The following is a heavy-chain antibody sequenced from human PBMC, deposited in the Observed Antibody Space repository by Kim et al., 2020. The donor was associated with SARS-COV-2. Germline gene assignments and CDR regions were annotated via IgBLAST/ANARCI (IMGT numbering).Heavy chain of an antibody. J-gene: IGHJ6*02. V-gene: IGHV3-23*01. Sequence: GGSLRLSCAASGFTFSSYAMSWVRQAPGKGLEWVSAISGSGGSTYYADSVKGRFTISRDNSKNTLYLQMNSLRAEDTAVYYCAKDLHAGGMASGWFGELIPGGYYYYYGMDVWGQGTTVTVSS. CDR2: ISGSGGST. D-gene: IGHD3-10*01. CDR1: GFTFSSYA. CDR3: AKDLHAGGMASGWFGELIPGGYYYYYGMDV.